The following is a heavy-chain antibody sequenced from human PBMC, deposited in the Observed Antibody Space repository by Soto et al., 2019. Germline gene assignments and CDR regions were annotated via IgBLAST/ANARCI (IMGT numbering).Heavy chain of an antibody. J-gene: IGHJ6*02. Sequence: QVHLVQCGAEVKRPGASVNISCKASGYTFTSYQLHWVGQAPGQRLEWMGIINPSGGSNRYAQKFPGRFVMTRATSTNTVIRELGRLISEDTAVYSSASPLRFLDPRDNYAMDVWGQGTTVTVSS. CDR3: ASPLRFLDPRDNYAMDV. V-gene: IGHV1-46*01. D-gene: IGHD3-3*01. CDR1: GYTFTSYQ. CDR2: INPSGGSN.